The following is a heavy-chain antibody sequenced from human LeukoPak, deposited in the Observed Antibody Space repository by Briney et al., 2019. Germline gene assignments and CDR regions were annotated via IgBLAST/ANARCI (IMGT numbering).Heavy chain of an antibody. Sequence: GASVKVSCKASGYTFTTYGISWVRQAPGQGLEWMGWINPNSGGTNYAQKFQGRVTMTGDTSISTAYMELSRLRSDDTAVYYCASTKFPARYDYVWGSQFDYWGQGTLVTVSS. D-gene: IGHD3-16*01. V-gene: IGHV1-2*02. CDR1: GYTFTTYG. CDR3: ASTKFPARYDYVWGSQFDY. J-gene: IGHJ4*02. CDR2: INPNSGGT.